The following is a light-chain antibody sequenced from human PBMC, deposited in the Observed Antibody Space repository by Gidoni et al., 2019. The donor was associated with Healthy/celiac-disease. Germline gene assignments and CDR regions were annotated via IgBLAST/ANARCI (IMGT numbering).Light chain of an antibody. CDR1: QSVSSSY. J-gene: IGKJ2*01. CDR2: GAS. Sequence: EILLTQSPGTLSLSPGQRATLSSRVSQSVSSSYLAWYQQKPGQAPRLLIYGASSRATGIPDRFSGSGSGTDFTITIRRLEHEDFAVYYCQQYGSSSPFGQGTKLEIK. CDR3: QQYGSSSP. V-gene: IGKV3-20*01.